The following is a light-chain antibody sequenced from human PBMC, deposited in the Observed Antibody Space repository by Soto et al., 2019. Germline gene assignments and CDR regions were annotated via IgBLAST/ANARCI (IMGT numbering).Light chain of an antibody. V-gene: IGLV2-23*01. CDR1: SSDVGVYNL. CDR3: CSYAGSSTYV. J-gene: IGLJ1*01. CDR2: ESS. Sequence: QSALTQPASVSGSPGQSITISCAGTSSDVGVYNLVSWYQQYLGKAPKLMIYESSNRPSGVSSRFSGSKSGNTASLTISGLQAEDEADYYCCSYAGSSTYVFGTGTKLTVL.